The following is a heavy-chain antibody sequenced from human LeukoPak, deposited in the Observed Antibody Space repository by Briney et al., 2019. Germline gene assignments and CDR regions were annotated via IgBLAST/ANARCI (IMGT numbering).Heavy chain of an antibody. CDR1: GFTVSDFY. CDR3: TRDPDG. V-gene: IGHV3-66*01. CDR2: IYNDGQT. Sequence: GGSLRLSCAASGFTVSDFYMSWVRLAPGKGLEWVSVIYNDGQTFHAESVKGRFTLSRDNSKDILYPQMNSLRAEDTAVYYCTRDPDGWGQGTLVTVSS. J-gene: IGHJ4*02.